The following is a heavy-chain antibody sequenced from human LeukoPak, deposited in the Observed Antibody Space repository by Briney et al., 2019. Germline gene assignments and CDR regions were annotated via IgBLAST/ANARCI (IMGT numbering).Heavy chain of an antibody. CDR3: ARLWFGELDY. J-gene: IGHJ4*02. CDR2: IYYSGST. Sequence: SETLSLTCTVSGCSISSSSYYWGWIRQPPGKGLEWIGSIYYSGSTYYNPSLKSRVTISVDTSKNQFSLKLSSVTAADTAVYYCARLWFGELDYWGQGTLVTVSS. CDR1: GCSISSSSYY. D-gene: IGHD3-10*01. V-gene: IGHV4-39*01.